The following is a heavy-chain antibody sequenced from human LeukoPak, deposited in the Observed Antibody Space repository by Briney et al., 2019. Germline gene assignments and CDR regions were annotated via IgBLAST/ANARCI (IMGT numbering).Heavy chain of an antibody. J-gene: IGHJ4*02. CDR1: GFTFSSYG. CDR3: AKLYSGYDYAY. D-gene: IGHD5-12*01. V-gene: IGHV3-30*18. Sequence: PGGSLRLSRAASGFTFSSYGMHWVRQAPGKGLEWVAVISYDGSNKYYADSVKGRFTISRDNSKNTLYLQMNSLRAEDTAVYYCAKLYSGYDYAYWGQGTLVTVSS. CDR2: ISYDGSNK.